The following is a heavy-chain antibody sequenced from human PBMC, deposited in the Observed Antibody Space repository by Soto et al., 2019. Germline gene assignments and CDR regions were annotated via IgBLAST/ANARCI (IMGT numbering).Heavy chain of an antibody. J-gene: IGHJ4*02. CDR1: GFTFSSYG. CDR2: ISHDGGNK. D-gene: IGHD3-22*01. CDR3: AKGSSGYWYPHLDY. Sequence: GGSLRLSCAVSGFTFSSYGMHWVRQAPGKGLEWVAVISHDGGNKYYADSVKGRFTISRDNSKNTLYLQMNSLRAEDTAVFYCAKGSSGYWYPHLDYWGQGAPVTVSS. V-gene: IGHV3-30*18.